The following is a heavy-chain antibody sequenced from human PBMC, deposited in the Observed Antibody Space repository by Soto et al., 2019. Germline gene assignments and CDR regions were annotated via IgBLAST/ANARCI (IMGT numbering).Heavy chain of an antibody. Sequence: GSLRLSCAASGFTFSSYGMHWVRQAPGKGLEWVAVISYDGSNKYYADSVKGRFTISRDNSKNTLYLQMNSLRAEDTAVYYCAKDQGSSGYGPLDYWGQGTLVTVSS. CDR3: AKDQGSSGYGPLDY. CDR1: GFTFSSYG. D-gene: IGHD3-22*01. CDR2: ISYDGSNK. V-gene: IGHV3-30*18. J-gene: IGHJ4*02.